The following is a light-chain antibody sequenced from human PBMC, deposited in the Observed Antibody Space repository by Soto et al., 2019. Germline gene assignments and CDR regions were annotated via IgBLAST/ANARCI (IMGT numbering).Light chain of an antibody. CDR3: QQYGSSPLT. CDR2: AAS. J-gene: IGKJ1*01. V-gene: IGKV3-20*01. Sequence: EIVLTQSPGTLSLSPGERATLSCRASQSVSSSYLAWYQQKPGQAPRLLIYAASSRATGIPHRFSGSGSGTDFTLTISRLEPEDFAVYYCQQYGSSPLTFGQGTKVEIK. CDR1: QSVSSSY.